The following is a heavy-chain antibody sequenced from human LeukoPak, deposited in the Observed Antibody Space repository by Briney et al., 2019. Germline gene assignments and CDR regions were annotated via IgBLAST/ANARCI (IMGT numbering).Heavy chain of an antibody. V-gene: IGHV4-59*12. J-gene: IGHJ4*02. CDR2: IYYSGST. CDR1: GGSISSYY. D-gene: IGHD3-10*01. Sequence: SETLSLTCTVSGGSISSYYWSWIRQPPGKGLEWIGYIYYSGSTNYNPSLKSRVTISVDTSKNQFSLKLSSVTAADTAVYYCARRSWGYYGSGSPMNPFDYWGQGTLVTVSS. CDR3: ARRSWGYYGSGSPMNPFDY.